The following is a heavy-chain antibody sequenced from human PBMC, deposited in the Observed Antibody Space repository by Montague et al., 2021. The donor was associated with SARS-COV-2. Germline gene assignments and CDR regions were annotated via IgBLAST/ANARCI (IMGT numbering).Heavy chain of an antibody. CDR2: IYYSGST. CDR3: ASPGGYCTGSSCYYVY. Sequence: SETLSLTCSVSGGSISTYYWSWIRQPPGKGMEWIGYIYYSGSTNYNPTLKSRVTISIDTSKSQFSLELSYVTAADMAVYYCASPGGYCTGSSCYYVYWGQGTLVTVSS. J-gene: IGHJ4*02. D-gene: IGHD2-15*01. V-gene: IGHV4-59*01. CDR1: GGSISTYY.